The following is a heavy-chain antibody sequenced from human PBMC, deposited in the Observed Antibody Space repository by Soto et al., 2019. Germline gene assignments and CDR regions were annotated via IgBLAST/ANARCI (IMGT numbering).Heavy chain of an antibody. D-gene: IGHD5-18*01. J-gene: IGHJ4*02. CDR3: ARQGGYIPLLYFDY. CDR1: GFTVSSNY. V-gene: IGHV3-53*02. Sequence: EVQLVETGGGLIQPGGSLRLSCAASGFTVSSNYMSWVRQAPGKGLEWVSVIYSGGSTYYADSVKGRFTIAREHSKNTLYLQMNSLRAEDTAVYYCARQGGYIPLLYFDYWGQGTLVTVSS. CDR2: IYSGGST.